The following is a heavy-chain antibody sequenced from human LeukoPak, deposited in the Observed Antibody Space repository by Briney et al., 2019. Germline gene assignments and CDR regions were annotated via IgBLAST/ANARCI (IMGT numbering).Heavy chain of an antibody. V-gene: IGHV3-23*01. Sequence: PGGSLRLSCAASGFTFSRYGMSWVRQAPGKGLAWVSAISVSGGSTYYADSVQGRFTISRDNSKNTLYLQMNSLRAEDTAVYYCAKVGYCSGGSCPFFFDYWGQGTLVTVSS. CDR3: AKVGYCSGGSCPFFFDY. J-gene: IGHJ4*02. D-gene: IGHD2-15*01. CDR1: GFTFSRYG. CDR2: ISVSGGST.